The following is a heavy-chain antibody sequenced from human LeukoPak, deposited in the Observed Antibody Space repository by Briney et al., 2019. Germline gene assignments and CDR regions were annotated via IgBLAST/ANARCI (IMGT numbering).Heavy chain of an antibody. D-gene: IGHD2-15*01. J-gene: IGHJ5*02. Sequence: SGTLSLTCAVSGGSISSSNWWSWIRQPPGKGLEWIGEINHSGSTNYNPSLKSRVTISVDTSKNQFSLKLNSVTAADTAVYYCARVDGSCSGGSCPSGNWFDPWGQGTLVTVSS. CDR3: ARVDGSCSGGSCPSGNWFDP. CDR2: INHSGST. CDR1: GGSISSSNW. V-gene: IGHV4-4*02.